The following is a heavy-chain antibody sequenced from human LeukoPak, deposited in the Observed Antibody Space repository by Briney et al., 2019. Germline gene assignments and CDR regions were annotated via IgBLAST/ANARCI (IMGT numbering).Heavy chain of an antibody. CDR2: VSAYNGNT. J-gene: IGHJ4*02. CDR1: GYTFTSYG. Sequence: ASVKVSCKASGYTFTSYGITWVRQAPGQGLEFMGWVSAYNGNTTYAQKFQDRVIMTTDTSTSTAYMELGSLISDASAVYFCAREWRDCSNGVCATGHFDYWGQGTLVTVSS. CDR3: AREWRDCSNGVCATGHFDY. V-gene: IGHV1-18*04. D-gene: IGHD2-8*01.